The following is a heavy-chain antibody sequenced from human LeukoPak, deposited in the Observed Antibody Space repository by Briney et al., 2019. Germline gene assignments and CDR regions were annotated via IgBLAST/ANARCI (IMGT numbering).Heavy chain of an antibody. V-gene: IGHV3-30*02. Sequence: GGSLRLSCAASGFIFRNYGMHWVRQAPGKGLEWVAFIRYDGSTKSYAASVKGRFTISRDNSENTVYLQMSSLGPEDTAVYYCAKDVSSGMDVWGKGTTVTVSS. CDR1: GFIFRNYG. D-gene: IGHD3-16*02. CDR2: IRYDGSTK. J-gene: IGHJ6*03. CDR3: AKDVSSGMDV.